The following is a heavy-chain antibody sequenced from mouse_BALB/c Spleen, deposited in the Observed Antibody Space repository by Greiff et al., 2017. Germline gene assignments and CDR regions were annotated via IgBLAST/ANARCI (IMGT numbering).Heavy chain of an antibody. D-gene: IGHD1-1*01. CDR2: INPYNDGT. CDR1: GYTFTSYV. CDR3: ARGVTTGSFDV. V-gene: IGHV1-14*01. J-gene: IGHJ1*01. Sequence: VHVKQSGPELVKPGASVKMSCKASGYTFTSYVMHWVKQKPGQGLEWIGYINPYNDGTKYNEKFKGKATLTSDKSSSTAYMELSSLTSEDSAVYYCARGVTTGSFDVWGAGTTVTVSS.